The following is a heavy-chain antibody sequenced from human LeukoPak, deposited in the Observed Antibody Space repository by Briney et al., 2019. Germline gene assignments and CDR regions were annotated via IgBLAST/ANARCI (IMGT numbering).Heavy chain of an antibody. CDR2: IEKDGSEI. CDR3: AAGAGWLIDW. CDR1: GFTFSNYW. D-gene: IGHD6-19*01. V-gene: IGHV3-7*01. Sequence: GGSLRLSRAASGFTFSNYWINWVRQAPGKGMEWVAIIEKDGSEILYVDSVKGRFTISRDNAKNSLYLQMNSLRAEDTAVYYCAAGAGWLIDWWGQGTLVTVSS. J-gene: IGHJ4*02.